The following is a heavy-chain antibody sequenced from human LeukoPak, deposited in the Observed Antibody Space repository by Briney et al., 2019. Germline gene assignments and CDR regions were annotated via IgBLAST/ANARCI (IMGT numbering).Heavy chain of an antibody. CDR1: GYTFTSYD. CDR3: ARGSRFAMGWFGEYYGMDV. CDR2: TNPNGGNT. Sequence: ASVKVSCKASGYTFTSYDVNWVRQATGQGLEWMGWTNPNGGNTGYAQKFQGRVTMTRNTSISTAYMELSSLRSEDTAVYYCARGSRFAMGWFGEYYGMDVWGQGTTVTVSS. D-gene: IGHD3-10*01. J-gene: IGHJ6*02. V-gene: IGHV1-8*01.